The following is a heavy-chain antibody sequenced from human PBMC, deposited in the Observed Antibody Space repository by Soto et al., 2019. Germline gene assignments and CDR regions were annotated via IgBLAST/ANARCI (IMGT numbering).Heavy chain of an antibody. V-gene: IGHV5-51*01. D-gene: IGHD3-16*01. Sequence: PGESLKISGKGSGYSFSTHCGGLLRQMPGKGLRWMGSIYPGGSDTRYSPSFRCHVTSAADESISTAYLQWSSLKASDTAGYFGARSEFDSLWGTSGYLDSWGQGTMVTVSS. CDR1: GYSFSTHC. J-gene: IGHJ4*02. CDR3: ARSEFDSLWGTSGYLDS. CDR2: IYPGGSDT.